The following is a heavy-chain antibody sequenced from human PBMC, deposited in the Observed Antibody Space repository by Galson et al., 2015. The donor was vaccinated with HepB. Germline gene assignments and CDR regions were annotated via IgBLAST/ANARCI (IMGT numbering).Heavy chain of an antibody. CDR2: LSGGGGST. V-gene: IGHV3-23*01. D-gene: IGHD1-26*01. Sequence: SLRLSCAASGFTFSMYAMSWVRQAPGKGLEWVSGLSGGGGSTYYADSVEGRFTISRDNSKNTLYLQMNSLRVEDTAVYYCAKDSHTKFAMRRELAWGKGTTVTVSS. CDR3: AKDSHTKFAMRRELA. J-gene: IGHJ6*04. CDR1: GFTFSMYA.